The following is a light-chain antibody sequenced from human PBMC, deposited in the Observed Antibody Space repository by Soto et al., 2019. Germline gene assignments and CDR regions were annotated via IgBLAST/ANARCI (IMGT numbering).Light chain of an antibody. J-gene: IGKJ4*01. CDR2: DAS. CDR3: QQCRNWPLT. V-gene: IGKV3-15*01. CDR1: QNVYNN. Sequence: EIVMTQSPASLSASPGEGTKISCKAGQNVYNNLAWYQQRPGQPPRLLIYDASTRATGISARFSGSGYGTEFTLTISSLQSEDFAVYFCQQCRNWPLTFGGGTKVDIK.